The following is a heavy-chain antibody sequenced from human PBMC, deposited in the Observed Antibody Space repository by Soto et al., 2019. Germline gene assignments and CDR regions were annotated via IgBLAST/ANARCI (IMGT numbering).Heavy chain of an antibody. J-gene: IGHJ4*02. CDR3: ARGETTARNRKYYSTTTAY. CDR1: GYTFTDYH. D-gene: IGHD3-10*01. V-gene: IGHV1-2*02. CDR2: INSYNGDT. Sequence: ASVKVSCKASGYTFTDYHIHWVRQAPGQGLEWMGWINSYNGDTHSAQKFQGRVTMTRDTSINTAYLEMSRLTFDDTAVYYCARGETTARNRKYYSTTTAYWGQGTLVTVSS.